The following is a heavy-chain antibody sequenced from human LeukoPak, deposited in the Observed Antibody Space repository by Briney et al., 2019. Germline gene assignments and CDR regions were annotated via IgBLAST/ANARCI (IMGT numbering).Heavy chain of an antibody. CDR3: ARRDPDYGDAFDI. CDR1: GGPISSYY. D-gene: IGHD4-17*01. J-gene: IGHJ3*02. V-gene: IGHV4-59*08. Sequence: PSETLSLTCTASGGPISSYYWSWLRQPPGKALACIGYIYYSGSTNSNPSLKSRVTISADTSKNQFSLNLSSVTAAGTAVYYCARRDPDYGDAFDIWGQGTMVTVSS. CDR2: IYYSGST.